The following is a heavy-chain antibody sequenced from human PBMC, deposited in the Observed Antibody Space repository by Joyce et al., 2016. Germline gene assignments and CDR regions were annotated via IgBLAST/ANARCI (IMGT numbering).Heavy chain of an antibody. CDR3: AREEAKSSSGLVDY. J-gene: IGHJ4*02. CDR2: IRSDWSHT. Sequence: EVQLVESGGGLVQPGGSLRLSCAASGFTFSTYWMHWVRQGPGKGRGWVERIRSDWSHTSYADSVRGRFTISRDNAKNMMYLQINSLRPEDTAVYFCAREEAKSSSGLVDYWGQGTRVAVSA. V-gene: IGHV3-74*01. CDR1: GFTFSTYW. D-gene: IGHD6-6*01.